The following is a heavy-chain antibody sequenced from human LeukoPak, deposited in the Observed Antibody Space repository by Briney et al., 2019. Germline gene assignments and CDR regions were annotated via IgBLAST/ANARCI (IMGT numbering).Heavy chain of an antibody. J-gene: IGHJ4*02. CDR1: GHTFTSNY. Sequence: ASEKVSYKSSGHTFTSNYIHCVRQAPAHGLEWLGGINLSGGSTAYAQKCQGRDTMTRHTSTSPVYMDLYSLRSEDTGVYYCARGGCSSISCEGDYWGQGTLVPVSS. V-gene: IGHV1-46*01. CDR2: INLSGGST. CDR3: ARGGCSSISCEGDY. D-gene: IGHD2-2*01.